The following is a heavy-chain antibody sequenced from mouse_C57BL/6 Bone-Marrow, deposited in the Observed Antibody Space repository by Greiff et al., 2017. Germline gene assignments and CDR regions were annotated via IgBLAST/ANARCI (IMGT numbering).Heavy chain of an antibody. CDR1: GYTLPSYG. CDR2: INPSSGYT. CDR3: ARGEDY. D-gene: IGHD2-13*01. V-gene: IGHV1-7*01. Sequence: VQLRQSGAERAKPGASVKLSCKAPGYTLPSYGMHWVKQRPGQGLEWIGDINPSSGYTKYNQKFKDKATLTADKSSSTAYMQLSSLTYEDSAVYYCARGEDYWGQGTTLTVSS. J-gene: IGHJ2*01.